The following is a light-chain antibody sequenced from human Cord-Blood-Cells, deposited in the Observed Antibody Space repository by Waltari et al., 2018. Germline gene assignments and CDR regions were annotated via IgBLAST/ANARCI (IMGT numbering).Light chain of an antibody. CDR2: AAS. CDR3: QQYYSTPYT. V-gene: IGKV1-NL1*01. J-gene: IGKJ2*01. CDR1: QGISNS. Sequence: DIQMTQSPSSLSASVGERVTITCRASQGISNSLAWYQQKPGKAPKLLLYAASRLESGVPSRFSGSGAGTDYTLTISSLQPEDFATYYCQQYYSTPYTFGQGTKLEIK.